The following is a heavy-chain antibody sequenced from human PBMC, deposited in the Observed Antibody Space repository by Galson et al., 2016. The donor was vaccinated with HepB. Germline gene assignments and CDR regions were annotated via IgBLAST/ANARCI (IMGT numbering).Heavy chain of an antibody. D-gene: IGHD3-10*01. CDR3: ASGVGIRGVIRHNYFDP. J-gene: IGHJ5*02. Sequence: SETLSLTCSVSGGSISSRSYYWGWIRQPPGKGLEWIASTYYSGSTYYNPSLKSRVIISVDTFKNQFSLKLNSVTAADTAVYYCASGVGIRGVIRHNYFDPWGQGTLVTVSS. CDR1: GGSISSRSYY. CDR2: TYYSGST. V-gene: IGHV4-39*01.